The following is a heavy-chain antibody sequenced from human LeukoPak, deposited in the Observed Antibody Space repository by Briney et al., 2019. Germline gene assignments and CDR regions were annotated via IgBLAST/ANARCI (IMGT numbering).Heavy chain of an antibody. CDR3: ARGGLIVTTIFSAFDI. J-gene: IGHJ3*02. Sequence: ASVKVSCKASGYTFTSYDINWVRQATGQGLEWMGWMNPNSGNTGYAQKFQGRVTMTRNTSISTAYMELSSLRSEDTAVYYCARGGLIVTTIFSAFDIWGQGTMVTVSS. CDR1: GYTFTSYD. CDR2: MNPNSGNT. V-gene: IGHV1-8*01. D-gene: IGHD5-12*01.